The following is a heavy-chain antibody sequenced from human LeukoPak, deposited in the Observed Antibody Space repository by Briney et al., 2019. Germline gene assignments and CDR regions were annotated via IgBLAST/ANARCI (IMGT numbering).Heavy chain of an antibody. Sequence: GGSLRLSCAASGFTFSSNGMRWVRQAPGRGLEWVAVISYDGSNKYYADSVKGRFTISRDNSKNTLYLQMNSLRAEDTAVYYCAKDSSSSPLYYFDYWGQGTLVTVSS. CDR1: GFTFSSNG. CDR2: ISYDGSNK. CDR3: AKDSSSSPLYYFDY. J-gene: IGHJ4*02. D-gene: IGHD6-13*01. V-gene: IGHV3-30*18.